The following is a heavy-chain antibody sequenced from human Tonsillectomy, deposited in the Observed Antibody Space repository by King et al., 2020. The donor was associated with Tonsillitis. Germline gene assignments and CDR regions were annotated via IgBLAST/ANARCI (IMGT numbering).Heavy chain of an antibody. V-gene: IGHV4-59*08. Sequence: QLQESGPGLVKPSETLSLTCTVSGDSISSYYWSWIRQPPGKGLEWIGYINYSGSTNYNPSLKSRVTISGDTSKNQFSLKLSSVTAADTAVYYLSRHDYGDGGGLWFFDLWGRGTLVTVSS. CDR2: INYSGST. CDR3: SRHDYGDGGGLWFFDL. CDR1: GDSISSYY. D-gene: IGHD4-17*01. J-gene: IGHJ2*01.